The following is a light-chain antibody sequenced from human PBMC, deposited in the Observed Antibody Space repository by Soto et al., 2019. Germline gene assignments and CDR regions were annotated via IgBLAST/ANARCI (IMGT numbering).Light chain of an antibody. Sequence: QSVLTQPPSMSGAPGQRVTISCTGSSSNIGAGYDVHWYQLLPGTAPKLLIYGNTNRPSGVPDRFSGSKSGTSASLAITGPRAEDEADYYCQSHDSSLNSWVFGGGTKVTVL. CDR2: GNT. J-gene: IGLJ3*02. V-gene: IGLV1-40*01. CDR3: QSHDSSLNSWV. CDR1: SSNIGAGYD.